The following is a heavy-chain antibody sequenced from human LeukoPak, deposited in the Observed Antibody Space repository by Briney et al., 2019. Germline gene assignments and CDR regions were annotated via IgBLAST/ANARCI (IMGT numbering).Heavy chain of an antibody. D-gene: IGHD5-18*01. CDR2: IYYTGGT. V-gene: IGHV4-59*01. CDR1: GGSISPFY. Sequence: SETLSLTCTVSGGSISPFYWNWIRQPPGKGLEWIGYIYYTGGTNYNPSLKSRVTISVDTSKNQFSLKLSSVTAADTAVYYCARGRSSYGYNFDYWGQETLVTVSS. CDR3: ARGRSSYGYNFDY. J-gene: IGHJ4*02.